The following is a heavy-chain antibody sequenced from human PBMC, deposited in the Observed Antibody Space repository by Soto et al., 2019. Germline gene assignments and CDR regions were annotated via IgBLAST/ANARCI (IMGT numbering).Heavy chain of an antibody. Sequence: PETLSLTCTVSGCSISSSSYYWGWIRQPPGKGLEWIGSIYYSGITYYNPSLKSRVTISVDTSKNQFSLKLSSVTAADTAVYYCARQRRQLVFVRCIDPWGQGTPVTVSS. CDR1: GCSISSSSYY. CDR2: IYYSGIT. CDR3: ARQRRQLVFVRCIDP. J-gene: IGHJ5*02. V-gene: IGHV4-39*01. D-gene: IGHD6-13*01.